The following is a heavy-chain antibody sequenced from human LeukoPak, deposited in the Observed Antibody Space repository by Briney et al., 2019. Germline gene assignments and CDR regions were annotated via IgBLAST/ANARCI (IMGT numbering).Heavy chain of an antibody. Sequence: PGGSLRLSCAASGFTFSSYGMHWVRQAPGKGREGVAFIRHDGSNKYYADSVKGRFTISRDNSKNTLYLQMNSLRADDTAVYYGARLSYGTGSYNYYYYMDVWGKGTTVTVSS. CDR2: IRHDGSNK. CDR1: GFTFSSYG. V-gene: IGHV3-30*02. D-gene: IGHD3-10*01. CDR3: ARLSYGTGSYNYYYYMDV. J-gene: IGHJ6*03.